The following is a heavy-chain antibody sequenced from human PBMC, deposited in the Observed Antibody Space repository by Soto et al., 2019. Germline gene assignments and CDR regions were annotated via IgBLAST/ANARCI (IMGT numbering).Heavy chain of an antibody. V-gene: IGHV4-31*03. D-gene: IGHD5-18*01. CDR2: IYYSGST. J-gene: IGHJ5*02. Sequence: QVQLQESGPGLVKPSQTLSLTCTVSGGSISSVGYYWSWIRQHPGKGLEWIGYIYYSGSTYYNPSLKSRVTISVDTSKNQFSLKLSSVTAADTAVYYCARDRGYNSGNWFDPWGQGTLVTVSS. CDR3: ARDRGYNSGNWFDP. CDR1: GGSISSVGYY.